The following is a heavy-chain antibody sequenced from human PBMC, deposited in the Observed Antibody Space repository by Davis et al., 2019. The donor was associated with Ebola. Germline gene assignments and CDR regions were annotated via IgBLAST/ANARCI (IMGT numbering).Heavy chain of an antibody. CDR1: GSPFPCYY. Sequence: AASVKVSCKASGSPFPCYYMHWVRQAPGQGLEWMGWINPNSGGTNYAQKFQGWVTMTRDTSISTAYMELSRLRSDDTAVYYCARGRRSSLDYWGQGTLVTVSS. CDR3: ARGRRSSLDY. D-gene: IGHD6-6*01. J-gene: IGHJ4*02. V-gene: IGHV1-2*04. CDR2: INPNSGGT.